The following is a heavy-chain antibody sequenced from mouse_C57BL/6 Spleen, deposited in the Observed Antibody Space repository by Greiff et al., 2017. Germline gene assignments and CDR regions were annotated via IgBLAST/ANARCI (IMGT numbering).Heavy chain of an antibody. J-gene: IGHJ4*01. V-gene: IGHV1-47*01. CDR1: GYTFTTYP. CDR3: ARGYYYGSSPYYAMDY. Sequence: QVQLQQSGAELVKPGASVKMSCKASGYTFTTYPIEWMKQNHGKSLEWIGNFHPYNDDTKYNEKFKGKATLTVEKSSSTVYLELSRLTSDDSAVYYCARGYYYGSSPYYAMDYWGQGTSVTVSS. CDR2: FHPYNDDT. D-gene: IGHD1-1*01.